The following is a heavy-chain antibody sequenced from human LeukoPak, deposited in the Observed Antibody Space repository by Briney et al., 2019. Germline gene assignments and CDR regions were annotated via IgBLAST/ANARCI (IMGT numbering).Heavy chain of an antibody. Sequence: GASVKVSCKASGYTFTSYGISWVRQAPGQGLEWMGGIIPIFGTANYAQKFQGRVTITADESTSTAYMELSSLRSEDTAVYYCARDRQIAARPFYGMDVWGQGTTVTVSS. V-gene: IGHV1-69*13. J-gene: IGHJ6*02. CDR2: IIPIFGTA. CDR3: ARDRQIAARPFYGMDV. CDR1: GYTFTSYG. D-gene: IGHD6-6*01.